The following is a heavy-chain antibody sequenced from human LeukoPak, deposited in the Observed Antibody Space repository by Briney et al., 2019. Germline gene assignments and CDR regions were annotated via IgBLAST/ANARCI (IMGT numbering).Heavy chain of an antibody. V-gene: IGHV4-34*01. J-gene: IGHJ3*02. Sequence: KSSETLSLTCAVYGGSFSGYYWSWIRQPPGKGLEWIGEINHSGSTNYNPSLKSRVTISVDTSKNQFSLKLSSVTAADTAVYYCASGDYSGSYGDAFDIWGQGTMVTVSS. CDR2: INHSGST. CDR3: ASGDYSGSYGDAFDI. D-gene: IGHD1-26*01. CDR1: GGSFSGYY.